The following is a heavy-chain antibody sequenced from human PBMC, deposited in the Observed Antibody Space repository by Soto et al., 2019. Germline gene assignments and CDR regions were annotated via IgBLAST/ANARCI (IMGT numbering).Heavy chain of an antibody. D-gene: IGHD6-19*01. CDR3: ARHPPPFTAVAGDLYWYFDL. V-gene: IGHV4-59*08. CDR1: GGSISSYY. J-gene: IGHJ2*01. CDR2: IYYSGST. Sequence: QVQLQESGPGLVKPSETLSLTCTVSGGSISSYYWSWIRQPPGKGLEWIGYIYYSGSTNYNPSLKSRVTISVDTSKNQFSLKLSSVTAADTAVYYCARHPPPFTAVAGDLYWYFDLWGRGTLVTVSS.